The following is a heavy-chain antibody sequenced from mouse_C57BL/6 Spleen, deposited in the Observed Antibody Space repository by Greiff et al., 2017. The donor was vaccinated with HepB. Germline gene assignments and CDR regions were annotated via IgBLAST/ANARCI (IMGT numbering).Heavy chain of an antibody. Sequence: EVKLVESGPGLVKPSQSLSLTCSVTGYSITSGYYWNWIRQFPGNKLEWMGYISYDGSNNYNPSLKNRISITRDTSKNQFFLKLNSVTTEDTATYYCARNYDGYYVFDYWGQGTTLTVSS. CDR2: ISYDGSN. CDR3: ARNYDGYYVFDY. V-gene: IGHV3-6*01. D-gene: IGHD2-3*01. J-gene: IGHJ2*01. CDR1: GYSITSGYY.